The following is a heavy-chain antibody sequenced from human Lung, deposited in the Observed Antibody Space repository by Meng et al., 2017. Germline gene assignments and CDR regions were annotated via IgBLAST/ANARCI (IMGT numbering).Heavy chain of an antibody. J-gene: IGHJ4*02. Sequence: QGQLQQWGAGLLKPSATRSLTGVVSGGSFIDYYWSWIRQPPGKGLEWIGEINHSGSTNYNPSLESRATISVDTSQNNLSLKLSSVTAADSAVYYCARGPTTMAHDFDYWGQGTLVTVSS. CDR1: GGSFIDYY. V-gene: IGHV4-34*01. CDR2: INHSGST. CDR3: ARGPTTMAHDFDY. D-gene: IGHD4-11*01.